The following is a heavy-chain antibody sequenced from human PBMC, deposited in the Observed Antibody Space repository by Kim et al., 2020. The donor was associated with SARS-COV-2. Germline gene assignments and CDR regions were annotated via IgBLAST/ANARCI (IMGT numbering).Heavy chain of an antibody. Sequence: SETLSLTCTVSGGSISSSSYYWGWIRQPPGKGLEWIGSIYYSGSTYYNPSLKSRVTISVDTSKNQFSLKLSSVTAADTAVYYCARGIQLGGYNWFDPWGQGTLVTVSS. CDR2: IYYSGST. D-gene: IGHD5-12*01. CDR1: GGSISSSSYY. CDR3: ARGIQLGGYNWFDP. V-gene: IGHV4-39*07. J-gene: IGHJ5*02.